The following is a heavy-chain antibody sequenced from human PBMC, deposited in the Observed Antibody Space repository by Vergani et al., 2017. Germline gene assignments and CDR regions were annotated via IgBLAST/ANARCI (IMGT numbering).Heavy chain of an antibody. CDR3: VRDRYEGTSPYNGRLLGH. J-gene: IGHJ4*02. Sequence: QVQLVESGGGVVQPGRSLRLSCVMSGFTVTNYAIFWVRQAPGKGREWVSVIGHGGGNKHFADSVAGRFAISRDDSKKTVYLEMTNLRAEDTALYYCVRDRYEGTSPYNGRLLGHWGQGTRVTVSS. V-gene: IGHV3-33*01. D-gene: IGHD1-1*01. CDR1: GFTVTNYA. CDR2: IGHGGGNK.